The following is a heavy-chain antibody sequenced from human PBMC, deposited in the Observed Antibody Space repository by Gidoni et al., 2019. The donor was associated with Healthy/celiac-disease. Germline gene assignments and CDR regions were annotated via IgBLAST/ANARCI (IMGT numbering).Heavy chain of an antibody. J-gene: IGHJ5*02. Sequence: VQPLESGGGLVQAGGWLRLSRSASGVAFSSCAMSLVRQAPGQGLEWIAAISGSVGTANYADTFKGRFTITGDESKSTLYLQLSSLRAEDTAVYYCAALHNVLSGSDRNGYDPWGQGTLVTVSS. CDR2: ISGSVGTA. V-gene: IGHV3-23*01. CDR3: AALHNVLSGSDRNGYDP. CDR1: GVAFSSCA. D-gene: IGHD2-8*01.